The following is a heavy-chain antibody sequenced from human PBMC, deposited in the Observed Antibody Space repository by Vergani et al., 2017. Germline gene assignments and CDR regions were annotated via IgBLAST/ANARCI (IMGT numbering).Heavy chain of an antibody. CDR1: GGSINSGSYY. Sequence: QVQLQESGPGLVKPSQTLSLTCTVSGGSINSGSYYWSWIRQSPGKGLEWIGYIYSTGSTNYNPSLNSRVTMSVDTSKNQFSLKLRSVTAADTAVYFCARVMYRDEASTGYRLEGMDIWGQGTTVTISS. CDR2: IYSTGST. CDR3: ARVMYRDEASTGYRLEGMDI. D-gene: IGHD3-9*01. J-gene: IGHJ6*02. V-gene: IGHV4-61*01.